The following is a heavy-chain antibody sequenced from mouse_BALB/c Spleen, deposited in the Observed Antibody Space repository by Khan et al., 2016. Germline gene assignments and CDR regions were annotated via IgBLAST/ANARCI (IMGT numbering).Heavy chain of an antibody. CDR1: GFTFSNYW. J-gene: IGHJ4*01. Sequence: EVKLEESGGGLVKPGGSMKLSCVASGFTFSNYWMNWVRQSPEKGLEWVAEIRLKSNNYATHYAEYGHGRFTISRAESTTIVYRQMNNLRAEDTGIYYCTRADGNYVYPMDYWGQGTSVTVSA. CDR2: IRLKSNNYAT. D-gene: IGHD2-1*01. CDR3: TRADGNYVYPMDY. V-gene: IGHV6-6*02.